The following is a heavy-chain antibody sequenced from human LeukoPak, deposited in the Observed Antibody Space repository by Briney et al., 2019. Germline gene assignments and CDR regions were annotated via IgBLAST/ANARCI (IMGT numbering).Heavy chain of an antibody. CDR3: ARGLVVRGAIDY. V-gene: IGHV4-59*12. Sequence: SETLSLTCTVSGGSISSYYWSWIRQPPGKGLEWIGYIYYSGSTNYNPSLKSRVTISVDTSKNQFSLKLSSVTAADTAVYYCARGLVVRGAIDYWGQGTLVTVSS. J-gene: IGHJ4*02. CDR2: IYYSGST. D-gene: IGHD3-10*01. CDR1: GGSISSYY.